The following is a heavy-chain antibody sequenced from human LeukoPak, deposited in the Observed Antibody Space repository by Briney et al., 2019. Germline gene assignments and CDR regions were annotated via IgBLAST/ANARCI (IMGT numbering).Heavy chain of an antibody. V-gene: IGHV1-8*01. CDR3: ARGIAAADANWFDP. CDR2: MNPNSGNT. J-gene: IGHJ5*02. Sequence: GASVKVSCKASGYTFTSYDINWVRQATGQGLEWMGWMNPNSGNTGYAQKFQGRVTMTRNTSISTAYMELSSLRSEDTAVYYCARGIAAADANWFDPWGQGTLVTVSS. D-gene: IGHD6-13*01. CDR1: GYTFTSYD.